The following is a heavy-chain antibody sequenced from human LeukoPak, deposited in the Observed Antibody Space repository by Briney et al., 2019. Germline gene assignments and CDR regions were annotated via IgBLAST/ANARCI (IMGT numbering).Heavy chain of an antibody. D-gene: IGHD5-12*01. CDR2: ISYDGSNK. V-gene: IGHV3-30-3*01. Sequence: QAGGSLRLSCAASGFTFSSYAMHWVRQAPGKELEWVAVISYDGSNKYYADSVKGRFTISRDNAKNSLYLQMDSLTAGDTAVYYCARNTVATISPQNDAFDIWGQGTMVTVSS. CDR3: ARNTVATISPQNDAFDI. J-gene: IGHJ3*02. CDR1: GFTFSSYA.